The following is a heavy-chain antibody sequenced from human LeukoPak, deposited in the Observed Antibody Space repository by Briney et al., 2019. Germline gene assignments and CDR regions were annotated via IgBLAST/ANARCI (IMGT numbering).Heavy chain of an antibody. CDR2: ISGSGGST. V-gene: IGHV3-23*01. J-gene: IGHJ4*02. CDR1: GFTFSSYW. D-gene: IGHD3-22*01. CDR3: AKNAVYYYDSSGRLVSYFDY. Sequence: PGGSLRLSCAASGFTFSSYWMRWVRQAPGKGLEWVSAISGSGGSTYYADSVKGRFTISRDNSKNTLYLQMNSLRAEDTAVYYCAKNAVYYYDSSGRLVSYFDYWGQGTLVTVSS.